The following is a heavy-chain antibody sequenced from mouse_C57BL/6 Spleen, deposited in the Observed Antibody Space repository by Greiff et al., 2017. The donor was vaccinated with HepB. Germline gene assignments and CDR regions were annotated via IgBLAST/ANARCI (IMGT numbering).Heavy chain of an antibody. V-gene: IGHV1-64*01. CDR3: ARSDDYYQFAY. CDR1: GYTFTSYW. D-gene: IGHD2-3*01. Sequence: QVQLQQPGAELVKPGASVKLSCKASGYTFTSYWMHWVKQRPGQGLEWIGMIHPYSGSTNYNEKFKSKATLTVDKSSSTAYMQLSSLTSVDSSVYYCARSDDYYQFAYWGQGTLVTVSA. CDR2: IHPYSGST. J-gene: IGHJ3*01.